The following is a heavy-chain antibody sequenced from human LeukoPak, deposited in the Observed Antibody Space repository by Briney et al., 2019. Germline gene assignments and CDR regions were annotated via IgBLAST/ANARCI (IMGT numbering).Heavy chain of an antibody. V-gene: IGHV1-18*01. CDR1: GYTFTSYG. Sequence: ASVKVSCKASGYTFTSYGITWVRQAPGQGLECMGWISAYNGNTKYAQKLQGSVTITTDTSPRTAYMELWSLREPDTAVYYCARKGSNYPFDYWGQGTLVTVSS. CDR2: ISAYNGNT. D-gene: IGHD4-11*01. CDR3: ARKGSNYPFDY. J-gene: IGHJ4*02.